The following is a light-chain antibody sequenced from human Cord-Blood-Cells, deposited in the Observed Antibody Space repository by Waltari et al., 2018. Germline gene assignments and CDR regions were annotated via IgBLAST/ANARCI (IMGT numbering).Light chain of an antibody. V-gene: IGKV1-33*01. CDR3: QQYDNLPPSLT. CDR2: DAS. J-gene: IGKJ4*01. Sequence: DIQMTQSPSSLSASVGDRVTITCQASQDSSNYLNWYQQKPGKAPKLLIYDASNLETGVPSRCSGSGSGTDFTFTISSLQPEDIATYYCQQYDNLPPSLTFGGGTKVEIK. CDR1: QDSSNY.